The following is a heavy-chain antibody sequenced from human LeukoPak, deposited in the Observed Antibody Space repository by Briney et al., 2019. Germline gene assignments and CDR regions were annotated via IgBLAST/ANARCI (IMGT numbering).Heavy chain of an antibody. D-gene: IGHD3-22*01. V-gene: IGHV1-8*01. CDR3: ARGSSDYYDSSGYYYPY. J-gene: IGHJ4*02. Sequence: ASVKVSCKASGYTFTSYDINWVRQATGQGLEWMGWMNPNSGNTGYAQKFQGRVTMTRNTSISTAYVELSSLRSEDTAVYYCARGSSDYYDSSGYYYPYWGQGTLVTVSS. CDR1: GYTFTSYD. CDR2: MNPNSGNT.